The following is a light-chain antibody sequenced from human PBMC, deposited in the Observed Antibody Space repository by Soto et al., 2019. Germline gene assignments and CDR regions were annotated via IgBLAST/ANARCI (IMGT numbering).Light chain of an antibody. V-gene: IGLV1-40*01. Sequence: QPVLTQPPSVSGAPGQRVTISCTGSSSNIGAGYDVHWYQQLPGTAPKLLIYGNSNRPSGVPDRFSGSKSGTSASLAITGLQAEAEADYYCQSYDSSLSAHVVFGGGTKLTVL. CDR2: GNS. J-gene: IGLJ2*01. CDR3: QSYDSSLSAHVV. CDR1: SSNIGAGYD.